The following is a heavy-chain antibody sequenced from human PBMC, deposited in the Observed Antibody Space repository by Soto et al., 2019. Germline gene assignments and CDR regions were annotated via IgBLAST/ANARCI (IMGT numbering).Heavy chain of an antibody. J-gene: IGHJ5*02. CDR2: ISYDGSNK. CDR3: ARDSSLRYFDWLLRS. Sequence: QVQLVESGGGVVQPGRSLRLSCAASGFTFSSYAMHWVRQAPGKGLEWVAVISYDGSNKYYADSVKGRFTISRDNSKNTLYLQMNSLRAEDTAVYYCARDSSLRYFDWLLRSWGQGTLVTVS. CDR1: GFTFSSYA. V-gene: IGHV3-30-3*01. D-gene: IGHD3-9*01.